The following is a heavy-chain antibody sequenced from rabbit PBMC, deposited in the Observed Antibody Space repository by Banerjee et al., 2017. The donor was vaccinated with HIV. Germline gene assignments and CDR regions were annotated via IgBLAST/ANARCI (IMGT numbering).Heavy chain of an antibody. J-gene: IGHJ3*01. CDR2: IYPITETT. CDR1: GFDFSRYY. D-gene: IGHD1-1*01. Sequence: QLKESGGGLVQPGGSLKVSCKASGFDFSRYYVSWVRQAPGKGLEWIGIIYPITETTYYANWVNGRFTISSDNAQNTVDLQMNSLTAADTATYFCAREDVGGSVSLWGQGTLVTVS. CDR3: AREDVGGSVSL. V-gene: IGHV1S7*01.